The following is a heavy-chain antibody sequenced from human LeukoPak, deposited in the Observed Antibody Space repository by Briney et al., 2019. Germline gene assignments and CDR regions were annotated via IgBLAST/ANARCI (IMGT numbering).Heavy chain of an antibody. Sequence: SETLSLTCAVYGGSFSGYYWSWIRQPPGKGLEWIGEINHSGSTNCNPSLKSRVTISVDTSKNQFSLKLSSVTAADTAVYYCARCGRFGELFIDYWGQGTLVTVSS. CDR2: INHSGST. J-gene: IGHJ4*02. D-gene: IGHD3-10*01. CDR3: ARCGRFGELFIDY. V-gene: IGHV4-34*01. CDR1: GGSFSGYY.